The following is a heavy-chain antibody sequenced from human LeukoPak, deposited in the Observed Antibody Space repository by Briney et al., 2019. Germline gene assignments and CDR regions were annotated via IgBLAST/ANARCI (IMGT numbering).Heavy chain of an antibody. D-gene: IGHD3-10*01. V-gene: IGHV1-46*01. Sequence: ASVKVSCKASGYTFTSYYMHWVGQAPGQGLEWMGIINPSGGSTSYAQKFQGRVTMTRDTSTSTVYMELGSLRSEDTAVYYCARDPFRSTVRGELLYYFDYWGQGTLVTVSS. J-gene: IGHJ4*02. CDR1: GYTFTSYY. CDR3: ARDPFRSTVRGELLYYFDY. CDR2: INPSGGST.